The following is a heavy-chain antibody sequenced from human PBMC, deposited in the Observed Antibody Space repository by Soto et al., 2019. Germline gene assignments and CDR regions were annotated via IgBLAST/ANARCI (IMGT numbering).Heavy chain of an antibody. CDR2: ISAYNGNT. Sequence: GASVKVSCKASGYTFTSYGISWVRQAPGQGLEWMGWISAYNGNTNYAQKLQGRVTMTTDTSTSTAYMELRSLRSDDTAVYYCARDRQLARYYYYGMDVWGQGTTVTVSS. J-gene: IGHJ6*02. CDR1: GYTFTSYG. CDR3: ARDRQLARYYYYGMDV. D-gene: IGHD6-13*01. V-gene: IGHV1-18*01.